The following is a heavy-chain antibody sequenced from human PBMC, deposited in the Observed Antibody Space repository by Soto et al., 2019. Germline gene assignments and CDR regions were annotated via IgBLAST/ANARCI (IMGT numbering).Heavy chain of an antibody. CDR2: VYWDDYK. D-gene: IGHD2-21*01. Sequence: GXTLVTPTKTLTXSCTFCRVSLSTSGMGVVWIRQPPGKALEWLALVYWDDYKRYSPSLKSRLTITKDNSKNQVVLPMTQMDTVDTATYYCAHMIEGAFFDHWGQGTLGPVS. CDR3: AHMIEGAFFDH. V-gene: IGHV2-5*02. CDR1: RVSLSTSGMG. J-gene: IGHJ4*02.